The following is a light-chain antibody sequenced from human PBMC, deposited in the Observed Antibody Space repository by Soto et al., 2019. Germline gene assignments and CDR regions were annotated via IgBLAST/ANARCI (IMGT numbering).Light chain of an antibody. CDR1: SSDIGSHNY. J-gene: IGLJ1*01. Sequence: QSALTQPASVSGSPGQSITISCTGTSSDIGSHNYVSWYQQHPGKAPKVMIYEVSNRPSGVSNRFSGSKSGNTASLTISGLQAEDEADYYCSSYTVTSVTIYVLGNGTKVT. CDR3: SSYTVTSVTIYV. CDR2: EVS. V-gene: IGLV2-14*01.